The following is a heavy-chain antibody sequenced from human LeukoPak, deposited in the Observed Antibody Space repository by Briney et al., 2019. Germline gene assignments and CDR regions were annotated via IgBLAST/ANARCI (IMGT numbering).Heavy chain of an antibody. CDR2: ISSSGST. Sequence: ASETLSLTCTVSGDSISSGDYYWSWIRQPAGKGLEWIGRISSSGSTNYNPSLKSRVTISVDTSKNQFSLKLSSVTAADTAVYYCARDGQPMVRGVISYYYYMDVWGKGTTVTVSS. CDR3: ARDGQPMVRGVISYYYYMDV. V-gene: IGHV4-61*02. D-gene: IGHD3-10*01. CDR1: GDSISSGDYY. J-gene: IGHJ6*03.